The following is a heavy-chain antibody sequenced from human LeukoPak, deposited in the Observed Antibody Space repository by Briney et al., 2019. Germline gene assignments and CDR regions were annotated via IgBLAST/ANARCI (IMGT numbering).Heavy chain of an antibody. V-gene: IGHV3-30*02. J-gene: IGHJ5*02. D-gene: IGHD3-10*01. CDR1: GFTFSNYG. CDR3: AKAATMVRGVISWFDP. CDR2: IQFDGSDK. Sequence: GGSLRLSCAASGFTFSNYGMHWVRQAPGKGLEWVAFIQFDGSDKYYADSVKGRFTISRDNSKNTLYLQMNSLRAEDTAVYYCAKAATMVRGVISWFDPWGQGTLVTVSS.